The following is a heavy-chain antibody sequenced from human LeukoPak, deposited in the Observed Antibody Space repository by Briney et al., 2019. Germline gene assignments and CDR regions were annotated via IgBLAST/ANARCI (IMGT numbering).Heavy chain of an antibody. CDR3: AREMAIVVVPAALPWYFDY. V-gene: IGHV4-39*07. CDR1: GGSISSSSYY. D-gene: IGHD2-2*03. CDR2: IYYSGST. Sequence: PSETLSLTCTVSGGSISSSSYYWGWIRQPPGKGLEWFGSIYYSGSTYYNPSLKSRVTISVDTSKNQFSLKLSSVTAADTAVYYCAREMAIVVVPAALPWYFDYWGQGTLVTVSS. J-gene: IGHJ4*02.